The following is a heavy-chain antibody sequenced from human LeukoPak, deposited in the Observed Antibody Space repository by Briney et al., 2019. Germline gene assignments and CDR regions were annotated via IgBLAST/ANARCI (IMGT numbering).Heavy chain of an antibody. V-gene: IGHV4-34*01. CDR2: IRHSVNT. CDR3: ARAGLSIFGMNTPNWFDP. Sequence: SETLSLTCTVYVGSFSDYYWSWIRQPPRKRLEWIAEIRHSVNTKFNPSLKSRVTMSVDTSRNQFSLNLTSVTAADTAVYYCARAGLSIFGMNTPNWFDPWGQGTLVSVSS. CDR1: VGSFSDYY. J-gene: IGHJ5*02. D-gene: IGHD3-3*01.